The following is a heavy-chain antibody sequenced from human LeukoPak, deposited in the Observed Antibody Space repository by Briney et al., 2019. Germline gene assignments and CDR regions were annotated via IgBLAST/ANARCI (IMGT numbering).Heavy chain of an antibody. CDR2: ISGSGGST. J-gene: IGHJ4*02. CDR1: GFTFSSYA. D-gene: IGHD4-17*01. V-gene: IGHV3-23*01. CDR3: ARDRNYGDFPFDY. Sequence: GGSLRLSCAASGFTFSSYAMSWVRQAPGKGLEWVSAISGSGGSTYYADSVKGRFTISRDNAKNSLYLQMNSLRAEDTAVYYCARDRNYGDFPFDYWGQGTLVTVSS.